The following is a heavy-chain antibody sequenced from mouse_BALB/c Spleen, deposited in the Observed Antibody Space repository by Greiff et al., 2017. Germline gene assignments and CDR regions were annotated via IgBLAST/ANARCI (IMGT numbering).Heavy chain of an antibody. V-gene: IGHV2-9*02. Sequence: VKLVESGPGLVAPSQSLSITCTVSGFSLTSYGVHWVRQPPGKGLEWLGVIWAGGSTNYNSALMSRLSISKDNSKSQVFLKMNSLQTDDTAMYYGARAYGNYVGYAMDYWGQGTSVTVSS. J-gene: IGHJ4*01. D-gene: IGHD2-1*01. CDR1: GFSLTSYG. CDR2: IWAGGST. CDR3: ARAYGNYVGYAMDY.